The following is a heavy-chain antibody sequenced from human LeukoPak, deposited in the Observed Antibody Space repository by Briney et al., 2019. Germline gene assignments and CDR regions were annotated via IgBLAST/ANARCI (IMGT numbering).Heavy chain of an antibody. CDR2: INTKSGRT. CDR3: ARADFIDAGPYLIGP. CDR1: GYSFTDYY. J-gene: IGHJ5*02. D-gene: IGHD3-3*01. V-gene: IGHV1-2*02. Sequence: ASVKVSWKTSGYSFTDYYIHWVRQAPGQGLEWMGWINTKSGRTSSARKFQGRVTMTRDPSITTVYMDMAWLTSDDTAIYFCARADFIDAGPYLIGPWGQGTLVAVSS.